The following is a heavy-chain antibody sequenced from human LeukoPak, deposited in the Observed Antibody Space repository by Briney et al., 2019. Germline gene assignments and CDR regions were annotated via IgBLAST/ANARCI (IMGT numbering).Heavy chain of an antibody. J-gene: IGHJ4*02. CDR2: ISYDGSNK. V-gene: IGHV3-30*03. Sequence: GGSLRLSCAASGFTFSSYGMHWVRQAPGKGLEWVAVISYDGSNKYYADSVKGRFTISRDNSKNTLYLQMSSLRGEDTAVYYCYVSGWTEDIDNWGQGTLVTVSS. CDR1: GFTFSSYG. CDR3: YVSGWTEDIDN. D-gene: IGHD6-19*01.